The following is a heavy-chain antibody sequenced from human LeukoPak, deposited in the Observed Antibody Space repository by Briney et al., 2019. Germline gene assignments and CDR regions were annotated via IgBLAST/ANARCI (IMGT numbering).Heavy chain of an antibody. CDR1: GFTFSNHG. CDR2: IWYDGSNQ. Sequence: PGGSLRLSCAASGFTFSNHGMHWVRQAPGKGLEWVAVIWYDGSNQYYADSVKGRFTISRDNPKNMVYLQMNSPRAEDTATYYCARWGDGKRFDYWGQGTLVTVSS. V-gene: IGHV3-33*01. J-gene: IGHJ4*02. CDR3: ARWGDGKRFDY. D-gene: IGHD2-21*02.